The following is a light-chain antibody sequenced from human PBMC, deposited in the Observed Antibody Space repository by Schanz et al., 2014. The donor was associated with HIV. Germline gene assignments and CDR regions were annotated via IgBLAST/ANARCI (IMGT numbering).Light chain of an antibody. V-gene: IGLV2-14*02. CDR2: DVT. CDR1: KIDIGGYNL. J-gene: IGLJ2*01. Sequence: QSVLTQPASMSGSPGQSITISCNGTKIDIGGYNLVSWYQHHPGKAPKLMIYDVTKRPSGVPDRFSGSKSGTSASLVISGLQSEDEADYFCATWDISLNGPVFGGGTKLTVL. CDR3: ATWDISLNGPV.